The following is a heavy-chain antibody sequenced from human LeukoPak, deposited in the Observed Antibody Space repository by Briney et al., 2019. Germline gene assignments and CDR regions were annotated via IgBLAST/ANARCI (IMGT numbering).Heavy chain of an antibody. V-gene: IGHV4-38-2*01. CDR3: AGNIVATIGFDY. CDR2: IYHSGST. Sequence: PSGTLSLTCAVSGYSISSGYYWGWIRQPPGKGLEWIGSIYHSGSTYYNPSLKSRVTISVDTSKNQFSLKLSSVTAADTAVYYCAGNIVATIGFDYWGQGTLVTVSS. CDR1: GYSISSGYY. J-gene: IGHJ4*02. D-gene: IGHD5-12*01.